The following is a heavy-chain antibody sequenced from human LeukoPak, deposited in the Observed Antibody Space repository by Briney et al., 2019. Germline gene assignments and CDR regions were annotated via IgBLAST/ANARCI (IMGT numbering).Heavy chain of an antibody. J-gene: IGHJ4*02. D-gene: IGHD3-22*01. CDR3: AREGDYYDSSGYYFDY. CDR2: INPNSGGT. CDR1: GYTFTGYY. Sequence: ASVKVSCKASGYTFTGYYMHWVRQAPGQGLEWMGWINPNSGGTNYAQKFQGRVTMTRDTSISTAYMELSRLRFDDTAVYYCAREGDYYDSSGYYFDYWGQGTLVTVSS. V-gene: IGHV1-2*02.